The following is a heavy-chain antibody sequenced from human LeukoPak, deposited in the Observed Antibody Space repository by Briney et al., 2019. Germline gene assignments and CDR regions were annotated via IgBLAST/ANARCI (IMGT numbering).Heavy chain of an antibody. Sequence: ASVKVSCKASGYTFISYAIHWVRQAPGQRLEWMGWIHAGTGNTKYSQKFQGRVTITSDTSASRVYMDLSRLRPADTAVYYCARDITTGTTRFDPWGQGTLVTVSS. V-gene: IGHV1-3*01. J-gene: IGHJ5*02. CDR1: GYTFISYA. CDR2: IHAGTGNT. D-gene: IGHD1-1*01. CDR3: ARDITTGTTRFDP.